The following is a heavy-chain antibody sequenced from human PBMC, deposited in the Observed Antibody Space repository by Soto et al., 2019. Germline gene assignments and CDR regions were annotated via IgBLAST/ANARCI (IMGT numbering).Heavy chain of an antibody. CDR3: AKNYFFDN. V-gene: IGHV3-23*01. CDR1: GFTFGSYA. J-gene: IGHJ4*02. CDR2: INVNGGGP. D-gene: IGHD3-10*01. Sequence: EVQLLESGGGLVQPGGSLRLSCAASGFTFGSYAMSWVRQTPGKGLEWVASINVNGGGPYYADSVKGRFTTSRDDSKNTLNLQMNSLRAEDTAVYHCAKNYFFDNWGQGTLVTVSS.